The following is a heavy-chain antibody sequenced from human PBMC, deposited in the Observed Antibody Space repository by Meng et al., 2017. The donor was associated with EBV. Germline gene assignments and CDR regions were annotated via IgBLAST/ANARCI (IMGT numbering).Heavy chain of an antibody. J-gene: IGHJ4*02. CDR2: IRAYNGNT. Sequence: VQVWHCVCEVRKRGASWQVSFKASGYTFTSYGISWVRQAPGQGLEWMGWIRAYNGNTNDAQKLQGRVTMTTDTSTSTAYMELRSLRSDGTAVYHCASGLDYFDYWVQGTLVTVSS. V-gene: IGHV1-18*01. CDR3: ASGLDYFDY. CDR1: GYTFTSYG.